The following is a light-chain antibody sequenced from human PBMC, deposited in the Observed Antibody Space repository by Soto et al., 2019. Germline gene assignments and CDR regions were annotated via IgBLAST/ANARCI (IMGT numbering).Light chain of an antibody. CDR1: QTIGSH. V-gene: IGKV1-39*01. CDR3: RQTHSLPVA. CDR2: GAS. J-gene: IGKJ4*01. Sequence: IEVTQSPSSLSSSVGDRVTITCRASQTIGSHLNWYQQKPGTAPKLLIYGASSLQGGVPSRFSGSGSGTDFTLTISTLRPEDFATYYCRQTHSLPVAFGGGTKVEI.